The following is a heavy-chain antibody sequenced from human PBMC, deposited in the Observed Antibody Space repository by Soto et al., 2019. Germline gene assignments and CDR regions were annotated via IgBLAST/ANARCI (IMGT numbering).Heavy chain of an antibody. D-gene: IGHD3-22*01. CDR3: TRRYFYDSSGYYMDDY. V-gene: IGHV3-73*02. CDR2: IRSKANSYAT. Sequence: EVQLVESGGGLVQPGGSLKLSCAASGFTFSGSAMHWVRQASGKGLQWVGRIRSKANSYATSYDASVKGRFTISRDDSKNTAYLQMNSLRTEDTAMYYCTRRYFYDSSGYYMDDYWGQGTLVTVSS. CDR1: GFTFSGSA. J-gene: IGHJ4*02.